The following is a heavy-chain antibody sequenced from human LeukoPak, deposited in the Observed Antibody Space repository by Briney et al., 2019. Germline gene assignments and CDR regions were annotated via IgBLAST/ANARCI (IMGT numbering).Heavy chain of an antibody. CDR2: IYYTGSS. J-gene: IGHJ4*02. CDR1: GGSISSNY. CDR3: ARGIESYGDYNY. Sequence: SETLSLTCTVSGGSISSNYWTWIRQPPGKGLEWIGYIYYTGSSNYNPSLTSRGTISVDTSKNQFSLKLRSVTAADTAVYYCARGIESYGDYNYWGQGTLVTVSS. V-gene: IGHV4-59*01. D-gene: IGHD4-17*01.